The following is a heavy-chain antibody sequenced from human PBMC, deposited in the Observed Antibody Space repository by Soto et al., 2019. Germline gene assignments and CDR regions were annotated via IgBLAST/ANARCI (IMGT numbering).Heavy chain of an antibody. D-gene: IGHD3-22*01. J-gene: IGHJ4*02. CDR3: ARVSTYYFDSSGSYTSDY. Sequence: SETLSLTCTVSGASVGSGSFYWSWIRQPPGKGLEWIGYVFFSGSTNYNPSLKSRVTISIDTSKNQFSLKLISMTAADTAVYYCARVSTYYFDSSGSYTSDYWGQGTLVTVSS. CDR1: GASVGSGSFY. CDR2: VFFSGST. V-gene: IGHV4-61*01.